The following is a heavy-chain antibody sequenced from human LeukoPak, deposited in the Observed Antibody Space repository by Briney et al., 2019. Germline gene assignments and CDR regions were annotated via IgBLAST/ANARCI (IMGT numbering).Heavy chain of an antibody. D-gene: IGHD3-9*01. CDR3: ASRNDILTGYVFDF. CDR1: GGSVNSSIYY. V-gene: IGHV4-39*01. CDR2: IYYSGST. Sequence: SETLSLTCTVSGGSVNSSIYYWGWIRQPPGKGLEWIGSIYYSGSTSYNPSLKCRVTISVDTSKNQFSLKLTSVTAADTAVYYCASRNDILTGYVFDFWGQGTLVTVSS. J-gene: IGHJ4*02.